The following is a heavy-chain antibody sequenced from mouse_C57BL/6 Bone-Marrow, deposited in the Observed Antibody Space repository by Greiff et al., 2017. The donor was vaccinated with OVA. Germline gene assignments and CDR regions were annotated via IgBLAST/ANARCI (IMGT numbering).Heavy chain of an antibody. CDR3: ARRTLTPLLPTYYSNYGWYFGV. CDR1: GYTFTSYW. CDR2: IDPSDSYT. V-gene: IGHV1-50*01. J-gene: IGHJ1*03. Sequence: QVQLQQPGAELVKPGASVKLSCKASGYTFTSYWMQWVKQRPGQGLEWIGEIDPSDSYTNYNQKFKGKATLTVDPSSSTAYMQLSNLTSEDSSVYYCARRTLTPLLPTYYSNYGWYFGVWGTGTTVTVSS. D-gene: IGHD2-5*01.